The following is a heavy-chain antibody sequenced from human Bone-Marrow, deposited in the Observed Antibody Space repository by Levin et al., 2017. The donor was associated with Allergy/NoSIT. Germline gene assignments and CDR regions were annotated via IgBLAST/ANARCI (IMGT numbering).Heavy chain of an antibody. CDR2: ISSNGGST. J-gene: IGHJ6*03. Sequence: QTGGSLRLSCSASGFTFSSYAMHWVRQAPGKGLEYVSAISSNGGSTYYADSVKGRFTISRDNSKNTLYLQMSSLRAEDTAVYYCVKTPPVVHYYYYYMDVWGKGTTVTVSS. V-gene: IGHV3-64D*06. D-gene: IGHD2-2*01. CDR3: VKTPPVVHYYYYYMDV. CDR1: GFTFSSYA.